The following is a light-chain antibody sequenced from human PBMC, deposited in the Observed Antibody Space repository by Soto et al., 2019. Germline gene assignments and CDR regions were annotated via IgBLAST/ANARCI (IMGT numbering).Light chain of an antibody. Sequence: DIQMTQSPSSVSASVGVRVTITCRASPGISSWLAWYQQKPGKAPNLLIYAASSLQSGVPSRFSGSGSGTDFTVTISSRQPEDFATYYGKQTNSFPLTFAGEPKVEIK. V-gene: IGKV1-12*01. CDR2: AAS. CDR3: KQTNSFPLT. CDR1: PGISSW. J-gene: IGKJ4*01.